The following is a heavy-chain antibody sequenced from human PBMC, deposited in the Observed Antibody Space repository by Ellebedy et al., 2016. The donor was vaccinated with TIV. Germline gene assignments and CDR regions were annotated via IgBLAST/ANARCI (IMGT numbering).Heavy chain of an antibody. D-gene: IGHD1-1*01. J-gene: IGHJ6*02. V-gene: IGHV3-23*01. CDR1: GFTFSSYA. Sequence: GGSLRLSCAASGFTFSSYAMSWVRQAPGKGLEWVSAISGSGGSTYYADSVKGRFTISRDSARNSLYLQMNTLGGEDTAVYYCARERKYNFGYYYYYGMDVWGQGTTVTVSS. CDR2: ISGSGGST. CDR3: ARERKYNFGYYYYYGMDV.